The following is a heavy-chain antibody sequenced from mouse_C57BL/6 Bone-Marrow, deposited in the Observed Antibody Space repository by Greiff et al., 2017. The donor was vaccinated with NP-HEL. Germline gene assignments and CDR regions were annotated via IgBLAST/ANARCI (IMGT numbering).Heavy chain of an antibody. CDR3: ARSDLLLLGYFDV. CDR1: GFTFTDYY. V-gene: IGHV7-3*01. Sequence: EVQGVESGGGLVQPGGSLSLSCAASGFTFTDYYMSWVRQPPGKALEWLGFIRNKANGYTTEYSASVKGRFTISRDNSQSILYLQMNALRAEDSATYYCARSDLLLLGYFDVWGTGTTVTVSS. CDR2: IRNKANGYTT. D-gene: IGHD1-1*01. J-gene: IGHJ1*03.